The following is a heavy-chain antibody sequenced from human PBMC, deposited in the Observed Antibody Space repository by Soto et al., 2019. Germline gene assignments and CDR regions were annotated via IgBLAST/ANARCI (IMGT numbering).Heavy chain of an antibody. CDR1: GFTFSSYG. D-gene: IGHD6-13*01. J-gene: IGHJ4*02. CDR2: IWYDGSNK. CDR3: ARAHSSSWYGGDY. V-gene: IGHV3-33*01. Sequence: QVQLVESGGGVVQPGRSLRLSCAASGFTFSSYGMHWVRQAPGKGLEWVAVIWYDGSNKYYADSVKGRFTISRDNSKNPLYLQMNSLGAEDTAVYYCARAHSSSWYGGDYWGQGTLVTVSS.